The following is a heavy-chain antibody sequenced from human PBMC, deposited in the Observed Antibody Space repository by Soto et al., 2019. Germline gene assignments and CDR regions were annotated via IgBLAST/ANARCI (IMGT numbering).Heavy chain of an antibody. J-gene: IGHJ6*02. CDR3: ARHGLGTSYYYYGMDV. CDR2: IYYRGST. Sequence: QVQLQESGPGLVKPSQTLSLTCTVSGGSISSGDYYWSWIRQPPGKGLEWIGYIYYRGSTYYNPALMSVVTIQVVTSKSQSSLQLGSVTAADAAVYYCARHGLGTSYYYYGMDVWGQGTPVTVCS. CDR1: GGSISSGDYY. V-gene: IGHV4-30-4*01. D-gene: IGHD7-27*01.